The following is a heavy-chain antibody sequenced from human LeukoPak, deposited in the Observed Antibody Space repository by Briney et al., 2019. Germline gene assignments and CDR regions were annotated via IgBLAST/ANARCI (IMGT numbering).Heavy chain of an antibody. CDR3: VRDYQFIQEV. CDR1: GFTFSSYA. Sequence: GGSLRLSCAASGFTFSSYAMHWVRQAPGKGLEWVAVISYDGSNKYYADSVKGRFTISRDNAKNALYLQMDILRVEDTALYFCVRDYQFIQEVWGQGTTVTVSS. J-gene: IGHJ6*02. D-gene: IGHD2-2*01. CDR2: ISYDGSNK. V-gene: IGHV3-30*04.